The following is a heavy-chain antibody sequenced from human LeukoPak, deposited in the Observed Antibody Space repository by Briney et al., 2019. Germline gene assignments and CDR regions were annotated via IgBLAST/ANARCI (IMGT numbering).Heavy chain of an antibody. Sequence: PGGSLRLSCAASGFTFSSYSMNWVRQAPGKGLEWVSSISSSSSYIYYADSVKGRFTISRDNAKNSLYLQMNSLRAEDTAVYYCARESRVGGSGAFDIWGQGTMVTVSS. CDR3: ARESRVGGSGAFDI. J-gene: IGHJ3*02. CDR1: GFTFSSYS. CDR2: ISSSSSYI. D-gene: IGHD2-15*01. V-gene: IGHV3-21*01.